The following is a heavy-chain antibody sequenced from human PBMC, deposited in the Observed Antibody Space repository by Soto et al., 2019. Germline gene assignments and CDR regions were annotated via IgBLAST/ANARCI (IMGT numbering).Heavy chain of an antibody. Sequence: ASETLSLTCTVSGDSISRYYWSWIRQPPGKGLEWIGYIYYSGSTNYNPSFKGRVTMSVTTSKNQFSLKLSSVTAADTAVYYCARAKAVAGSPFDYWGQGTLVTVSS. CDR1: GDSISRYY. V-gene: IGHV4-59*01. CDR2: IYYSGST. D-gene: IGHD6-19*01. CDR3: ARAKAVAGSPFDY. J-gene: IGHJ4*02.